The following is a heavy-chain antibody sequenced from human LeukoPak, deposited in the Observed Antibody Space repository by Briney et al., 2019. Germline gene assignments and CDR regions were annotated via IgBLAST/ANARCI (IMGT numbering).Heavy chain of an antibody. CDR1: GFTVSSNY. J-gene: IGHJ4*02. V-gene: IGHV3-53*05. D-gene: IGHD4-23*01. CDR3: ARDYGGNLIDY. CDR2: IYSGGST. Sequence: GGSLRLSCAASGFTVSSNYMSWVRQAPGKGLEWVSVIYSGGSTYYADSVKGRFTISRDNSKNTLYLQMGSLRAEDMAVYYCARDYGGNLIDYWGQGTLVTVSS.